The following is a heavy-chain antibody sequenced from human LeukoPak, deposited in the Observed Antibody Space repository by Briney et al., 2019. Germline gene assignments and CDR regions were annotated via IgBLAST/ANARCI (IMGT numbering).Heavy chain of an antibody. CDR1: GFTFSSYA. J-gene: IGHJ5*02. Sequence: GGSLRLSCAASGFTFSSYAMSWVRQAPGKGLEWVSAISGSGGSTYCADSVKGRFTISRDNSKNTLYLQMNSLRAEDTAVYYCAKGQYYYDSSGYNWFDPWGQGTLVTVSS. D-gene: IGHD3-22*01. V-gene: IGHV3-23*01. CDR3: AKGQYYYDSSGYNWFDP. CDR2: ISGSGGST.